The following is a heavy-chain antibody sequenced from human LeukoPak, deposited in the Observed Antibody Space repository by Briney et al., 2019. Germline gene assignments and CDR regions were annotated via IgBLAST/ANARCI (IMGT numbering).Heavy chain of an antibody. J-gene: IGHJ3*02. CDR1: GFTFSGYG. V-gene: IGHV3-30*19. CDR2: ISYDGSNK. CDR3: ARERLPKLFDI. Sequence: GGSLRLSCATSGFTFSGYGMHWVRQAPGKGLEWVAVISYDGSNKYYADSVKGRFTISRDNSKNTLYLQMNSLRAEDTAVYYCARERLPKLFDIWGQGTRVPVSS. D-gene: IGHD6-25*01.